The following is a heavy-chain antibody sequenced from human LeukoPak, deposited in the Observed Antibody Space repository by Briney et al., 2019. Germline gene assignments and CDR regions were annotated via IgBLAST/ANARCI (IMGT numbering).Heavy chain of an antibody. D-gene: IGHD6-19*01. CDR2: IYYSGST. Sequence: SETLSLTCTVSGGSISSSSYYWGWIRQPPGKGLEWIGSIYYSGSTYYNPSLKSRVTISVDTSKNQFSLKLSSVTAADTAVYYCARLSSGWSRALDWFDPWGQGTLVTVSS. CDR1: GGSISSSSYY. J-gene: IGHJ5*02. V-gene: IGHV4-39*01. CDR3: ARLSSGWSRALDWFDP.